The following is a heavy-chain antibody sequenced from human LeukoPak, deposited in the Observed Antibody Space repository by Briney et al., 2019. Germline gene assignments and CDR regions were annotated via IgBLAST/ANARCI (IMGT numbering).Heavy chain of an antibody. D-gene: IGHD2-2*01. J-gene: IGHJ5*02. Sequence: GGSMRLSCVGSGFTFSSYAMNWVRQAPGKGLEWVSSISSNNNIYYADSVKGRFTISRDNAKNSLSLQMNSLRGEDTAVYYCGREDCNNVRCYGASDAWGQGTLVTVSS. CDR1: GFTFSSYA. V-gene: IGHV3-69-1*01. CDR3: GREDCNNVRCYGASDA. CDR2: ISSNNNI.